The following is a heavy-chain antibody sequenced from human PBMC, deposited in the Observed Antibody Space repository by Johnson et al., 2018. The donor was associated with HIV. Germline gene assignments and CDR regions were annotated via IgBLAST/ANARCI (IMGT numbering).Heavy chain of an antibody. D-gene: IGHD1-1*01. V-gene: IGHV3-11*04. Sequence: QVQLVESGGGLVQPGGSLRLSCAASGFTFNDSYMTWIHQAPGKGLEWVSYISSSGGNIYYAASVRGRFTISRNNAKNSLYRQMNSLVTEDTAVYFCATIWRNEGRHSFDVWGQGTMVAVS. CDR3: ATIWRNEGRHSFDV. CDR1: GFTFNDSY. J-gene: IGHJ3*01. CDR2: ISSSGGNI.